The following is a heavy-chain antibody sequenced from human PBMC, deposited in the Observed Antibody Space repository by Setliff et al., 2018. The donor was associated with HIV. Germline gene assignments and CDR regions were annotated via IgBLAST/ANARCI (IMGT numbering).Heavy chain of an antibody. CDR1: EIRFRNYG. D-gene: IGHD3-22*01. Sequence: GGSLRLSCAASEIRFRNYGMHWVRQAPGKGLEWVAFIRFDGSNRYYGDSVKGRFTISRDKSKNTLYLQMNSLRPEDTALYYCARIYDSSAYYPHDAFDIWGQGTMVTVSS. V-gene: IGHV3-30*02. J-gene: IGHJ3*02. CDR2: IRFDGSNR. CDR3: ARIYDSSAYYPHDAFDI.